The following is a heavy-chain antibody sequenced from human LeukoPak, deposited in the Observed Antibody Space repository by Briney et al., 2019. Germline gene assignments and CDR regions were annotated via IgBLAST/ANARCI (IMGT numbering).Heavy chain of an antibody. D-gene: IGHD3-22*01. CDR2: INPSGVST. CDR3: ARGSPTYYYDSSGYGPFDY. Sequence: ASVKVSCKASGYTFTSYYMHWVRQAPGQGLEWMGIINPSGVSTSYAQKLQGRVTMTRDMSTSTVYMELSSLRSEDTAVYYCARGSPTYYYDSSGYGPFDYWGQGTLVTVSS. J-gene: IGHJ4*02. V-gene: IGHV1-46*01. CDR1: GYTFTSYY.